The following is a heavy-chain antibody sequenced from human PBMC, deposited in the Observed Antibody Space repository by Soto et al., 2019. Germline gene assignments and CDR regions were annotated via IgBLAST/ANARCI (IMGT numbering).Heavy chain of an antibody. V-gene: IGHV3-9*01. CDR1: GFTFDDYA. Sequence: EVQLVESGGGLVQPGRSLRLSCAASGFTFDDYAMHWIRQAPGKGLEWVSGISWNSGSIGYADSVKGRFTISRDNAKNSLYLQMNSLIAEDTALYYCAKDKGAFWSGYSNWFDPWGQGTLVTVSS. CDR2: ISWNSGSI. CDR3: AKDKGAFWSGYSNWFDP. D-gene: IGHD3-3*01. J-gene: IGHJ5*02.